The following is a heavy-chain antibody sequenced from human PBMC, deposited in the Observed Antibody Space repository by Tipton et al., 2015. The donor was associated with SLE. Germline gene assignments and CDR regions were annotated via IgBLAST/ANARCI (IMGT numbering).Heavy chain of an antibody. CDR2: INYSGST. D-gene: IGHD2/OR15-2a*01. J-gene: IGHJ3*02. CDR3: ARGVAHFYDSGSFDI. CDR1: RGSFSGYH. Sequence: TLSLTCAMYRGSFSGYHWSWIRQTPGKGLEWIGEINYSGSTNYNPSLKSRATISIGTSKNQLSLKLSSVTAADTAVYYCARGVAHFYDSGSFDIWGQGTLVTVSS. V-gene: IGHV4-34*01.